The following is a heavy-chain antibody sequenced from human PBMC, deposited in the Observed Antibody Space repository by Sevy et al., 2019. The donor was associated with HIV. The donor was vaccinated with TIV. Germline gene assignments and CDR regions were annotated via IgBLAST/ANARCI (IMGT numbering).Heavy chain of an antibody. CDR2: INPNSSDT. V-gene: IGHV1-2*02. CDR1: GYTFTGYY. Sequence: ASVKVSCKASGYTFTGYYMNWVRQAPGQGLEWMVWINPNSSDTQYSEKFQGRVTMTRDTSISTAYMQLGGLRSDDTAVYYCAIDFLAVTSIPSDAFDIWGQGTMVTVSS. D-gene: IGHD2-21*02. J-gene: IGHJ3*02. CDR3: AIDFLAVTSIPSDAFDI.